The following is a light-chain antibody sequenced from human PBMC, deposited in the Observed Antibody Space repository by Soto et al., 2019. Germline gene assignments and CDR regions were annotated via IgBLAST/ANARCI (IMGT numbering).Light chain of an antibody. Sequence: DIQMTQSPSTLSASVGDRVTISFLASRSLNNDLAWYQQKPGKAPKLLIYDASTLERGVPSRFSGTGSGTEFTLTISSLQPDDFAPYYCQQYYRSSIPFGQGTRLENK. CDR1: RSLNND. CDR2: DAS. V-gene: IGKV1-5*01. J-gene: IGKJ5*01. CDR3: QQYYRSSIP.